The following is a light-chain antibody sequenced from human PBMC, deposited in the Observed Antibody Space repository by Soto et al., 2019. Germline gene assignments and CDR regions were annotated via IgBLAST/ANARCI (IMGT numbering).Light chain of an antibody. J-gene: IGKJ5*01. CDR1: RSVSSY. Sequence: EIVLTQSPATLSLSPGESATLSCRATRSVSSYLAWYQQKPDQAPRLLIYDASSRPTDIPARFSGSGSGTDFTLTISSLEPEDFALYYCQQRSNWPITFGQGTRLEIK. CDR3: QQRSNWPIT. CDR2: DAS. V-gene: IGKV3-11*01.